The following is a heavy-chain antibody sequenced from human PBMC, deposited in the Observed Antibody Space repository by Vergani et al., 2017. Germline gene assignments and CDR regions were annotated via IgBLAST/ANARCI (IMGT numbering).Heavy chain of an antibody. J-gene: IGHJ4*02. Sequence: QVKLVQSGAEVKKPGSSVKVTCKASGGTFSNYAINWVRQAPGQGLEWMGIINPSGGHTNYAQKFQGRVTMTRDTSTSTVYMELSSLRSEDTAIYYCARGDYGILTGYRYWGQGTLVTVSA. CDR1: GGTFSNYA. CDR3: ARGDYGILTGYRY. V-gene: IGHV1-46*03. D-gene: IGHD3-9*01. CDR2: INPSGGHT.